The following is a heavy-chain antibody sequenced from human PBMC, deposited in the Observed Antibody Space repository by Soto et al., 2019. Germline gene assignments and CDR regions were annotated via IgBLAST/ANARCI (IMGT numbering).Heavy chain of an antibody. V-gene: IGHV4-34*01. CDR2: INHSGST. Sequence: PSETLSLTCAVYGGSFSGYYWSWIRQPPGKGLEWIGEINHSGSTNYNPSLKSRVTISVDTSKNQFSLKLSSVTAADTAVYYCASHSSGECREHNWFDPWGQCTLVTVST. CDR3: ASHSSGECREHNWFDP. CDR1: GGSFSGYY. J-gene: IGHJ5*02.